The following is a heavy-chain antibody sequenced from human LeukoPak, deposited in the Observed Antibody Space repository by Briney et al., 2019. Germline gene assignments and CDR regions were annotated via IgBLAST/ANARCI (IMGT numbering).Heavy chain of an antibody. J-gene: IGHJ4*02. CDR1: GFTFSSYT. CDR2: ISSSSSYI. Sequence: GGSLRLSCAASGFTFSSYTMNWVRQAPGKGPEWVSSISSSSSYIYYADSVKGRFTISRDNAKNSLYLQMNSLRVEDTAVYYCARDYLHYYENGYSGQGTLVTVFS. CDR3: ARDYLHYYENGY. V-gene: IGHV3-21*01. D-gene: IGHD3-22*01.